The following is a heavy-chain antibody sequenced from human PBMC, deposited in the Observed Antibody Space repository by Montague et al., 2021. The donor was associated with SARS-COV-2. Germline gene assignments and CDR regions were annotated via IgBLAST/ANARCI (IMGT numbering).Heavy chain of an antibody. D-gene: IGHD3-10*01. CDR3: ARRGASGSRGSQNFFPY. CDR1: GGSLSNDGYY. J-gene: IGHJ4*02. Sequence: SETLSLTCTVSGGSLSNDGYYWAWIRQPPGKGLEWLGSVYYNGNTYYNPALNSRVAPSADPSKNHFSLELTSVTAADTAIYYCARRGASGSRGSQNFFPYWGQGALVIVSS. V-gene: IGHV4-39*01. CDR2: VYYNGNT.